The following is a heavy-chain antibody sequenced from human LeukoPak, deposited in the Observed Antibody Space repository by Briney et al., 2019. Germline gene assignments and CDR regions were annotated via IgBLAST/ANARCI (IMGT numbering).Heavy chain of an antibody. V-gene: IGHV4-39*01. Sequence: SETLSLTCFVSGGSISEKTFYWAWLRQPPGKALEWIGNIFYRGTTYYNPSLKSRVTIFVDTSRNQFSLKVSSLTAADTAIYYCARHEGSAGTPIDSWGQGTLVTVSS. D-gene: IGHD3-10*01. CDR3: ARHEGSAGTPIDS. CDR1: GGSISEKTFY. J-gene: IGHJ4*02. CDR2: IFYRGTT.